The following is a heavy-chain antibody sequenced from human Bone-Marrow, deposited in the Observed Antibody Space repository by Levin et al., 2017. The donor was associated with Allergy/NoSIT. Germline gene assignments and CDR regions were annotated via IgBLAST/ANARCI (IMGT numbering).Heavy chain of an antibody. CDR1: GYSFTSYW. D-gene: IGHD4-17*01. J-gene: IGHJ4*02. CDR3: ARHATTVTTFISYLGY. Sequence: GESLKISCKGSGYSFTSYWISWVRQMPGKGLEWMGRIDPSDSYTNYSPSFQGHVTISADKSISTAYLQWSSLKASDTAMYYCARHATTVTTFISYLGYWGQGTLVTVSS. V-gene: IGHV5-10-1*01. CDR2: IDPSDSYT.